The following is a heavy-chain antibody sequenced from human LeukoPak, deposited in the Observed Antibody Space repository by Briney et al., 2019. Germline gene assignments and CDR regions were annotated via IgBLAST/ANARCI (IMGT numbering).Heavy chain of an antibody. Sequence: PSETLSLTCAVYGGSFSGYYWSWIRQPPGKGLEWIGEINHSGSTNYNPSLKSRVTISVDTSKNQFSLKLSSVTAADTAVYYCARQGGYDSSGYYYGYWGQGTLVTVSS. CDR3: ARQGGYDSSGYYYGY. J-gene: IGHJ4*02. D-gene: IGHD3-22*01. CDR2: INHSGST. CDR1: GGSFSGYY. V-gene: IGHV4-34*01.